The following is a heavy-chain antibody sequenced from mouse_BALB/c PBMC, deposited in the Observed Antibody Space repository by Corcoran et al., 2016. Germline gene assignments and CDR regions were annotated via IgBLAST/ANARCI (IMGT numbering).Heavy chain of an antibody. CDR3: ASETARAFSWCAY. V-gene: IGHV9-1*02. D-gene: IGHD3-2*01. J-gene: IGHJ3*01. Sequence: QIQLVQSGPELKKPGETVKISCKASGYTFTNYGMNWVKQAPGKGLKWMGWINTYTGEPTYADDFKGRFAFSLETSASTAYLQINNLKNEDMATYFCASETARAFSWCAYWGQGTLVTVSA. CDR1: GYTFTNYG. CDR2: INTYTGEP.